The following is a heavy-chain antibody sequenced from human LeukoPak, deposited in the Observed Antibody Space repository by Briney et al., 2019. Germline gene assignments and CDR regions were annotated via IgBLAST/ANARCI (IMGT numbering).Heavy chain of an antibody. CDR3: ARSYPGIAAAGPFNWVDP. J-gene: IGHJ5*02. V-gene: IGHV1-69*05. D-gene: IGHD6-13*01. CDR1: GGTFSSYA. Sequence: GSSVKVSCKASGGTFSSYAISWVRQAPGQGLEWMGGIIPIFGTANYAQKFQGRVTITTDESTSTAYMELSSLRSEDTAVYYCARSYPGIAAAGPFNWVDPWGQGTLVTVSS. CDR2: IIPIFGTA.